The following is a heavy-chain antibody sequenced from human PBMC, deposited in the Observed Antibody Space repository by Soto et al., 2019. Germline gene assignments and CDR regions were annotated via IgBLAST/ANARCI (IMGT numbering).Heavy chain of an antibody. CDR2: ISAYNGNT. CDR1: GYTFTSYG. J-gene: IGHJ6*02. CDR3: ARVCISTSCLWTASGYYYGMDV. D-gene: IGHD2-2*01. Sequence: QVQLVQSGAEVKKPGASVKVSCKASGYTFTSYGISWVRQAPGQGLEWMGWISAYNGNTNYAQKLQGRVTMTTDTSTSTAYMERRSLSSDDTALYYCARVCISTSCLWTASGYYYGMDVWGQGTTVTVSS. V-gene: IGHV1-18*01.